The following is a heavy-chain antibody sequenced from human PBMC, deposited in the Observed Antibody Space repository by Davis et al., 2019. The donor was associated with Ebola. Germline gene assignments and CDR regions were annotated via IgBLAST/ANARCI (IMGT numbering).Heavy chain of an antibody. J-gene: IGHJ4*02. D-gene: IGHD2/OR15-2a*01. Sequence: PSETLSLTCTVSGGSIGGHYWRWIRQPPGKGLEWIGYIYHSGSTYYNPSLKSRVTISVDRSKNQFSLKLSSVTAADTAVYYCACSLNRKRPFDYWGQGTLVTVSS. CDR2: IYHSGST. V-gene: IGHV4-30-2*01. CDR3: ACSLNRKRPFDY. CDR1: GGSIGGHY.